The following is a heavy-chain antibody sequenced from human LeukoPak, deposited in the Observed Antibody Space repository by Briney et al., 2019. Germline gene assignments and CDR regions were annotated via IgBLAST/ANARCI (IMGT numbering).Heavy chain of an antibody. V-gene: IGHV3-53*01. CDR2: IYSGGST. CDR1: ASGVDFSSHS. J-gene: IGHJ4*02. Sequence: GGSLRLSCTASASGVDFSSHSMNWVRQAPGKGLEWVSVIYSGGSTYYADSVKGRFTISRDNSKNTLYLQMNSLRAEDTAVYYCARGLYYFDTSGYLYYWGQGTLVTVSS. CDR3: ARGLYYFDTSGYLYY. D-gene: IGHD3-22*01.